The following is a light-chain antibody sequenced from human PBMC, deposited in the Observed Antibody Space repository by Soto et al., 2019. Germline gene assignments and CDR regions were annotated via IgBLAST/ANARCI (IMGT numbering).Light chain of an antibody. CDR2: LNSDGSH. V-gene: IGLV4-69*01. CDR3: QTWGTGIRV. J-gene: IGLJ2*01. Sequence: QLVLTQSPSTSASLGASVELTCALSSGHSSYAIAWHQQQPEKGPRYLMKLNSDGSHSKGDGIPDRFSGSSSGAERYLTISSVQSEDEADYYCQTWGTGIRVFGGGTKLTVL. CDR1: SGHSSYA.